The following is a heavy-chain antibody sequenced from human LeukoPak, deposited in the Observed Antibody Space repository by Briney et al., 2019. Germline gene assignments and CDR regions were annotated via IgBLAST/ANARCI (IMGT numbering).Heavy chain of an antibody. J-gene: IGHJ5*01. CDR3: ARDGSGLAVRGWFDF. CDR2: IWYDGSYE. CDR1: GFTFNKYG. Sequence: GGSLRLSCVASGFTFNKYGVHWVRQAPGKGPEWVAVIWYDGSYEYFADSVKGRLAISRDNDKNTVTLQMNSLRVEDTAVYYCARDGSGLAVRGWFDFWGQGTLVTVSS. V-gene: IGHV3-33*01. D-gene: IGHD3-10*01.